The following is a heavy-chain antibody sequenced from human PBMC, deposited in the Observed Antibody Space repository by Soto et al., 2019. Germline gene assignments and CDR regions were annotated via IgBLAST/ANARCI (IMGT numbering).Heavy chain of an antibody. J-gene: IGHJ4*02. Sequence: SETLSLTCTVSGGSISTGGYYCSWIRQPPGNGLEWIGYIYYSGSTNYNPSLKSRVTISVDTSKNQFSLKLSSVTAADTAVCYCAREEGYCSGGSCYSAFDYWGQGTLVTVSS. CDR3: AREEGYCSGGSCYSAFDY. CDR2: IYYSGST. CDR1: GGSISTGGYY. V-gene: IGHV4-61*08. D-gene: IGHD2-15*01.